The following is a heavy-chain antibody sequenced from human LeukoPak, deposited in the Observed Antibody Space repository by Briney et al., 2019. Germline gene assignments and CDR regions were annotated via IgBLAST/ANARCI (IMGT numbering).Heavy chain of an antibody. D-gene: IGHD2/OR15-2a*01. Sequence: GGSLRLSCAASGFTFSSYWMHWVRQAPGKGLVWVSRLNSDGSSTGYADSVKGRFTISRDNAKNTLYLQMNSLRAEDTALYYCAKIVDEGVDYWGQGTLVTVSS. CDR3: AKIVDEGVDY. V-gene: IGHV3-74*01. CDR1: GFTFSSYW. CDR2: LNSDGSST. J-gene: IGHJ4*02.